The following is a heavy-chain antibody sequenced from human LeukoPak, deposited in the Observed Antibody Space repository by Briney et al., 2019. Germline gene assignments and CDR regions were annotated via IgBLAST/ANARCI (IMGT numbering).Heavy chain of an antibody. V-gene: IGHV3-30*02. D-gene: IGHD2/OR15-2a*01. Sequence: GGSLRLSCAASALTFSSHGMHWVRQAPGKGLEWVAFIRNDGSNKYYGDSVKGRFTISRDNSKNTLYLQMNSLRAEDTAVYYCAKDRENNWFDPWGQGTLVTVSS. CDR3: AKDRENNWFDP. CDR2: IRNDGSNK. J-gene: IGHJ5*02. CDR1: ALTFSSHG.